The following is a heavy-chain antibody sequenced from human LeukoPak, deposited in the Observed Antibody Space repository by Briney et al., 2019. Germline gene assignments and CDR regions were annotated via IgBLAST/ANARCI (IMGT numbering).Heavy chain of an antibody. CDR1: GFTFSSYG. V-gene: IGHV3-30*18. CDR3: AKAGTGYYDSSGY. J-gene: IGHJ4*02. CDR2: ISYDGSNK. D-gene: IGHD3-22*01. Sequence: PGGSLRLSCAASGFTFSSYGMHWVGQAPGKGLEWVAVISYDGSNKYYADSVKGRITISRDNSKNTLYLQMNSLRAEDTAVYYCAKAGTGYYDSSGYXXQGTLVTVSS.